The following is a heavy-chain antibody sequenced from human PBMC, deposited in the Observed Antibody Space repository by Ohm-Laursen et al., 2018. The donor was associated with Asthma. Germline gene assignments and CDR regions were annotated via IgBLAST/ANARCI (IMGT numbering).Heavy chain of an antibody. CDR1: GFTFDFYW. V-gene: IGHV3-7*01. J-gene: IGHJ4*02. CDR3: ARGNSAWFYDY. D-gene: IGHD6-19*01. CDR2: IRQDGTEK. Sequence: SLRLSCAASGFTFDFYWMSWVRQAPGKGLEWVGHIRQDGTEKYYVDSVKGRFTISRDNAENSLYLQMHSLRVEDTAVYYCARGNSAWFYDYWGQGTLVTVSS.